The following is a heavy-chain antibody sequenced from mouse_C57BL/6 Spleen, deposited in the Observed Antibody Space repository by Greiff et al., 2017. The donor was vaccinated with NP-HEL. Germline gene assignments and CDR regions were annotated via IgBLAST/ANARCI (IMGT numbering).Heavy chain of an antibody. V-gene: IGHV7-1*01. CDR2: SRNKANDYTT. CDR1: GFTFSDFY. CDR3: ARDANWDGGDAMDY. Sequence: EVMLVESGGGLVQSGRSLRLSCATSGFTFSDFYMEWVRQAPGKGLEWIAASRNKANDYTTEYSASVKGRFIVSRDTSQSILYLQMNALRAEDTAIYYCARDANWDGGDAMDYWGQGTSVTVSS. J-gene: IGHJ4*01. D-gene: IGHD4-1*01.